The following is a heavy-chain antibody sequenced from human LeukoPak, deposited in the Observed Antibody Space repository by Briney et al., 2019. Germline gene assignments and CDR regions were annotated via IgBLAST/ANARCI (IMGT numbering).Heavy chain of an antibody. J-gene: IGHJ4*02. CDR3: AKDSSSWLEYYFDY. CDR1: GFTFDDYA. Sequence: GRSLRLSCAASGFTFDDYAMHWVQQAPGKGLEWVSGISWNSGSIGYADSVKGRFTISRDNAKNSLYLQMNSLRAEDMALYYCAKDSSSWLEYYFDYWGQGTLVTVSS. D-gene: IGHD6-13*01. CDR2: ISWNSGSI. V-gene: IGHV3-9*03.